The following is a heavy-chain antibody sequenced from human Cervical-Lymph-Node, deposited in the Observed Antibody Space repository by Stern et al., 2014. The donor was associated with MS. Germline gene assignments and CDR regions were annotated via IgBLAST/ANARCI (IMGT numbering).Heavy chain of an antibody. CDR1: GYTFSSYY. CDR2: INPSDKST. V-gene: IGHV1-46*03. J-gene: IGHJ6*01. D-gene: IGHD5-18*01. CDR3: ASDTAMVTLRTVYY. Sequence: VQLVQSGAEVKRPGAAVTISCEASGYTFSSYYLHWVRQPPGQGLEWMGIINPSDKSTIFAQRFQGRVTMTSDTSTSTVYMELSSLRSEDTAVYYCASDTAMVTLRTVYY.